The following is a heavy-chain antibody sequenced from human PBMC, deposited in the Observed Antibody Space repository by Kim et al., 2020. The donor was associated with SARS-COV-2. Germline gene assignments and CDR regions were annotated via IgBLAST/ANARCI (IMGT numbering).Heavy chain of an antibody. CDR1: GASISTYY. Sequence: SETLSLTCTVSGASISTYYWSWIRQPPGKGLEWIGYIHDSGSTLSNPSLKSRVTISLDTSKNQFSLSLNSVTAADTAVYYCARGGASSKPFPYWGQGTLVTVPS. V-gene: IGHV4-59*01. CDR2: IHDSGST. J-gene: IGHJ4*02. D-gene: IGHD1-26*01. CDR3: ARGGASSKPFPY.